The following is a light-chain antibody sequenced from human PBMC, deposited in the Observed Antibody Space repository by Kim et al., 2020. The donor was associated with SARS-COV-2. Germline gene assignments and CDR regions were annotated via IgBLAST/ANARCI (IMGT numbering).Light chain of an antibody. CDR1: SLRTYY. CDR2: GEN. V-gene: IGLV3-19*01. CDR3: TSRDTRM. J-gene: IGLJ3*02. Sequence: SSELTQDPAVSVALGQTVRITCQGDSLRTYYASWYQQKAGQAPLLVVYGENNRPSGIPDRFSGSYSGNTASLTITGALAEDEADYYCTSRDTRMFGGGTQLTVL.